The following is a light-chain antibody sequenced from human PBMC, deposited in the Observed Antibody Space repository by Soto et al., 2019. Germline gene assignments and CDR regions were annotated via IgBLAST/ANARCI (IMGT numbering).Light chain of an antibody. V-gene: IGKV3-15*01. CDR2: GAS. CDR1: QSVSSK. CDR3: QQYNNWPPLYT. Sequence: EIVMTQSPATLSVSPGERATLSCRASQSVSSKLAWYQQKPGQAPRLLIYGASNRATGIPARFRGSGSGTEFTLTISSLQSEDFAVYFWQQYNNWPPLYTFGQGTKLEIK. J-gene: IGKJ2*01.